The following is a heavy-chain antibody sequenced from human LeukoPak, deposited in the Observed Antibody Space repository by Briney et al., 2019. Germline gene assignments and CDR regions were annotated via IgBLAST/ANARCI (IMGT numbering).Heavy chain of an antibody. J-gene: IGHJ4*02. Sequence: ASVKVSCKASGYTFTSYGISWVRQAPGPGLEWMGWISAYNGNTNYAQKLQGRVTMTTDTSTSTAYMELRSLRSDDTAVYYCAIDTGYSSGWPLFDYWGQGTLVTVSS. D-gene: IGHD6-19*01. V-gene: IGHV1-18*04. CDR3: AIDTGYSSGWPLFDY. CDR2: ISAYNGNT. CDR1: GYTFTSYG.